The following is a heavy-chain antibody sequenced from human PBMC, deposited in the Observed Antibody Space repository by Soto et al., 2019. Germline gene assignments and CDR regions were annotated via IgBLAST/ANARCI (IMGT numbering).Heavy chain of an antibody. CDR3: ARGPTPYSSSWFRRLYYHYYGMDV. CDR2: IFHTGTT. CDR1: GDSIIGIYH. D-gene: IGHD6-13*01. V-gene: IGHV4-38-2*01. Sequence: SETLSLTCAVSGDSIIGIYHWAWIRQPAGRSLEWIASIFHTGTTYYTPSLKSRVTISVDSSKNQFSLKLSSVTAADTAVYYCARGPTPYSSSWFRRLYYHYYGMDVCGQGTTVTVSS. J-gene: IGHJ6*02.